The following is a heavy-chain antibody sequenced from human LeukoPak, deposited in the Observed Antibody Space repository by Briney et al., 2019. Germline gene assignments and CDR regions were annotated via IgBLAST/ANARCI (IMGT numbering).Heavy chain of an antibody. CDR3: ASHLERHPYYFDY. Sequence: SSVKVSCKASGYTFTGYYVHWVRQAPGQGLEWMGGIIPIFGTANYAQKFQGRVTITADESTSTAYMELSSLRSEDTAVYYCASHLERHPYYFDYWGQGTLVTVSS. J-gene: IGHJ4*02. D-gene: IGHD1-1*01. CDR2: IIPIFGTA. V-gene: IGHV1-69*13. CDR1: GYTFTGYY.